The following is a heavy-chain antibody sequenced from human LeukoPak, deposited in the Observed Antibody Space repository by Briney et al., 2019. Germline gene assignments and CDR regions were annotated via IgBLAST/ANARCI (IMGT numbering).Heavy chain of an antibody. CDR3: ARHEYYGLEGGFDL. V-gene: IGHV4-39*01. D-gene: IGHD3-10*01. Sequence: SETLTHTCTVSGGSISSSSYYWGWIRRPPGKGLEWIGNIYYSGSTYYNPSLKSRVTISVDTSKNQFSLKLSSVTAADTAVYYCARHEYYGLEGGFDLWRQGSLLTVSS. J-gene: IGHJ4*02. CDR1: GGSISSSSYY. CDR2: IYYSGST.